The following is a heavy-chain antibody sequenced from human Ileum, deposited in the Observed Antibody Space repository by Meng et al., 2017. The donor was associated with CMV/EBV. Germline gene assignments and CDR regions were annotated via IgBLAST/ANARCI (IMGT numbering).Heavy chain of an antibody. J-gene: IGHJ4*02. CDR3: ARESELLRFDH. V-gene: IGHV6-1*01. D-gene: IGHD6-6*01. CDR2: TAYRSKWDY. CDR1: GDSGSTNNVA. Sequence: LHQSVPVLVKPSQTLSLTCDISGDSGSTNNVACDGIRQSPLRGLEWLGRTAYRSKWDYEYSVSVESRITISPDTSKNQFSLHLRSVTPEDTAIYYCARESELLRFDHWGQGTLVTVSS.